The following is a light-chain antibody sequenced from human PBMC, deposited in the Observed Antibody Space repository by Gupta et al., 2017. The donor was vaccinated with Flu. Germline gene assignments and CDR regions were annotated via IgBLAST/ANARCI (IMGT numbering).Light chain of an antibody. CDR2: DDS. CDR1: NSGSKS. V-gene: IGLV3-21*02. J-gene: IGLJ2*01. Sequence: SYLLPQPPSVSVAPGQTARCTCGGNNSGSKSVHWYQQKPGQAPMLVVYDDSHRPSGIPERFYDSNSGNTATLTISRVEAGDEAYYYCQGWDSSSGHVVFGGGHKLTVL. CDR3: QGWDSSSGHVV.